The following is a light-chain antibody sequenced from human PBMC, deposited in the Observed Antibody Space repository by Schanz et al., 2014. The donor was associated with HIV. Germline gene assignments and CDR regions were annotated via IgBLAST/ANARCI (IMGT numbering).Light chain of an antibody. V-gene: IGKV1-5*03. J-gene: IGKJ2*01. Sequence: DIQMTQSPSTLSASVGDRVTITCRASQDIRARLAWYQQKPGKAPNLLISKASALGGEVPARFSGRGSGTGFTLTISNLEPDDFAIYYCQQYSTYPYTFGQGTKLDIQ. CDR2: KAS. CDR1: QDIRAR. CDR3: QQYSTYPYT.